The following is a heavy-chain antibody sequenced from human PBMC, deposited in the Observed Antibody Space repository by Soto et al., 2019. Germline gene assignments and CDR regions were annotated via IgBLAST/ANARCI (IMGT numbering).Heavy chain of an antibody. CDR2: ISGSGGST. CDR3: AKDNQDFWSGYPSFKWDC. J-gene: IGHJ4*02. D-gene: IGHD3-3*01. V-gene: IGHV3-23*01. CDR1: GFTFSSYA. Sequence: EVQLLESGGGLVQPGGSLRLSCAASGFTFSSYAMSWVRQAPGKGLEWVSAISGSGGSTYYADSVKGRFTLSRDNSKNTLYLQMNSLRSEDTAVYYCAKDNQDFWSGYPSFKWDCWGQGTLVTVSS.